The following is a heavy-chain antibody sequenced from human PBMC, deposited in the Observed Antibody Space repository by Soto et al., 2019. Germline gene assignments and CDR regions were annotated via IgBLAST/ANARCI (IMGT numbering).Heavy chain of an antibody. J-gene: IGHJ6*03. V-gene: IGHV4-59*01. CDR2: IYYSGST. CDR1: GGSISSYY. CDR3: ARDPADDYYMDV. Sequence: SETLSLTCTVSGGSISSYYWSWIRQPPGKGLEWIGYIYYSGSTNYNPSLKSRVTISVDTSKNQFSLKLSSVTAADTAVYYCARDPADDYYMDVWGKGTTVTVSS.